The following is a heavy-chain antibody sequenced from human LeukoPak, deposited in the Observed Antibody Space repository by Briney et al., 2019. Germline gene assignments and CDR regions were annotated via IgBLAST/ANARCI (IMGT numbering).Heavy chain of an antibody. D-gene: IGHD5-18*01. CDR2: ISSSSSYI. J-gene: IGHJ4*02. Sequence: GGSLRLSCAASGSTFSSYSMNWVRQAPGKGLEWVSSISSSSSYIYYADSVKGRFTISRDNAKNSLYLQMNSLRAEDTAVYYCADTATGYFDYWGQGTLVTVSS. CDR1: GSTFSSYS. V-gene: IGHV3-21*01. CDR3: ADTATGYFDY.